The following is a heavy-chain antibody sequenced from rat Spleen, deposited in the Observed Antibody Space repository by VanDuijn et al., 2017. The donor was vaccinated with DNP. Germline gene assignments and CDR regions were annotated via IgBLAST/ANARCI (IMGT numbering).Heavy chain of an antibody. CDR2: ISHSDGMT. CDR1: GFSFRNYY. J-gene: IGHJ2*01. CDR3: AREQHFYFDY. D-gene: IGHD1-10*01. Sequence: EVQLVESGGGLVQPGRSLKLSCAASGFSFRNYYMAWVRQSPKKGLEWVAIISHSDGMTYYPDSVKGRFTISRDNSQSSLYLQMNSLKSEDTATYFCAREQHFYFDYWGQGVMVTVSS. V-gene: IGHV5-25*01.